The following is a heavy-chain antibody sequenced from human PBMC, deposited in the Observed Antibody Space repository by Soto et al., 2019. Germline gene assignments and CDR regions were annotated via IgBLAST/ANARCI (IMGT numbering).Heavy chain of an antibody. CDR1: GGSFSGYY. Sequence: SETLSLTCAVYGGSFSGYYWSWVRQPPGKGLEWIGEIYHSGSTNYNPSLKSRVTISVDKSKNQFSLKLSSVTAADTAVYYCARVSVAGTRFDYWGQGTLVTVSS. D-gene: IGHD6-19*01. J-gene: IGHJ4*02. CDR3: ARVSVAGTRFDY. CDR2: IYHSGST. V-gene: IGHV4-34*01.